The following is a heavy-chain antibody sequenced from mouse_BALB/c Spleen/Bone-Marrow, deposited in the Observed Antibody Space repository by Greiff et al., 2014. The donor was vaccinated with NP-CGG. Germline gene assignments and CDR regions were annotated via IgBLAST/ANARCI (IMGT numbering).Heavy chain of an antibody. V-gene: IGHV14-3*02. D-gene: IGHD1-2*01. Sequence: EVMLVESGAELVKPGASVKLSCTAFGFNIKDTYMHWVKQRPEQGLEWIGRIDPANGNTKYDPKFQGKATITADTSSNTAYLQLSSLTSEDTAVYYCARYRLGTYFDYWGQGTTLTVSS. CDR2: IDPANGNT. CDR1: GFNIKDTY. CDR3: ARYRLGTYFDY. J-gene: IGHJ2*01.